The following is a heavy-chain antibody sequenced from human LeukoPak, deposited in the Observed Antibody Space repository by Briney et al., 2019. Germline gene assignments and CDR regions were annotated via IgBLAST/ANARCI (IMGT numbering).Heavy chain of an antibody. CDR2: MNPNSGRT. CDR1: GYTLTSYD. Sequence: ASVKVSCKASGYTLTSYDINWVRQATGQGLEWMGWMNPNSGRTGYAQNFQGRITITRNTSISTAYMELSSLRSEDTAVYYCTRRYYYDSSGYSDYWGQGTLVTVSS. CDR3: TRRYYYDSSGYSDY. V-gene: IGHV1-8*01. D-gene: IGHD3-22*01. J-gene: IGHJ4*02.